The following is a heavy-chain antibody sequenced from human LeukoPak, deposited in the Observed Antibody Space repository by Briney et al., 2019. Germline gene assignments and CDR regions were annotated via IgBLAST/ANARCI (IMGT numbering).Heavy chain of an antibody. V-gene: IGHV4-4*07. J-gene: IGHJ4*02. CDR2: IYTSGNT. D-gene: IGHD5-12*01. Sequence: SETLSLTCTVSGGSISGYYWSWIRQPAGKGLEWIGRIYTSGNTAYSPSLKSRVTISEDMSKNQFSLKLTSVTAADTAVYYCARHAESGYDRFDHWGQGTLVTVSS. CDR3: ARHAESGYDRFDH. CDR1: GGSISGYY.